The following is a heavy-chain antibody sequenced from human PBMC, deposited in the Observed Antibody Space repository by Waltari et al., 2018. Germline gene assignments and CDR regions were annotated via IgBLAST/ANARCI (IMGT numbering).Heavy chain of an antibody. D-gene: IGHD3-10*01. CDR2: IDTYTGNT. Sequence: VQLVQSGAEVKRPGGSVKVYCTACGSSFLSYGVTWVRQAPGQGLEWTGWIDTYTGNTKYAQTLQGRVTMTTDTSTNTVYMHLRSLKSDDTAVYFCARDPFPGDYWGQGTLVAVSS. V-gene: IGHV1-18*01. CDR3: ARDPFPGDY. J-gene: IGHJ4*02. CDR1: GSSFLSYG.